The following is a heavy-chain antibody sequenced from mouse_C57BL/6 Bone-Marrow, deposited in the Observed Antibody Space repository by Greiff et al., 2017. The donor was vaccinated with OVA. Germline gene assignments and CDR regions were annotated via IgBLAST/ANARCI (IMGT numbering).Heavy chain of an antibody. CDR3: ARTYSNPSAIDY. Sequence: VQLQQPGAELVKPGASVKLSCKASGYTFTSYWMNWVKQRPGKGLEWIGKIYPSSGSTNYNEKFKSKATLTVDKSSSTAYMQLSSLTYAGSAVYYCARTYSNPSAIDYRGQGTSVSASS. J-gene: IGHJ4*01. CDR2: IYPSSGST. CDR1: GYTFTSYW. V-gene: IGHV1-64*01. D-gene: IGHD2-5*01.